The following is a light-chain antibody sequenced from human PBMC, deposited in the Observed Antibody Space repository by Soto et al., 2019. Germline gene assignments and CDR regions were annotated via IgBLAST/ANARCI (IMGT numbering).Light chain of an antibody. CDR3: LQFDNSPLYT. CDR1: QSVSSSS. J-gene: IGKJ2*01. CDR2: GTS. Sequence: EIVLTQSPGTLSLSPGERATLSCRASQSVSSSSLAWYQHKPGQALRLLIYGTSSRATGIPDRFSGSGSGTDFSLTISRLQPEDFAVYYCLQFDNSPLYTFGQGTKLEIK. V-gene: IGKV3-20*01.